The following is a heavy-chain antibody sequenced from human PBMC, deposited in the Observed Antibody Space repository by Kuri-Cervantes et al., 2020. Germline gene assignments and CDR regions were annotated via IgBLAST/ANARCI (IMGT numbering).Heavy chain of an antibody. CDR3: ASSGQLGF. V-gene: IGHV4-34*01. J-gene: IGHJ4*02. CDR1: GGSFSGYY. CDR2: INHSGST. D-gene: IGHD6-13*01. Sequence: LSLTCAVYGGSFSGYYWSWIRQPPGKGLEWIGEINHSGSTNYNPSLKSRVTISVDTSKNQFSLKLSSMTAADTAVYYCASSGQLGFWGQGTLVTVSS.